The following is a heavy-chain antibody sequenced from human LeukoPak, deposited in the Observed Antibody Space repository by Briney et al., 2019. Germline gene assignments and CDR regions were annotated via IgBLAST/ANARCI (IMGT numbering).Heavy chain of an antibody. V-gene: IGHV3-7*01. D-gene: IGHD3-10*01. CDR2: IKQDGSDK. J-gene: IGHJ5*02. CDR3: AREDGSTTLANRFDP. CDR1: GFTFTKYW. Sequence: GDSLRLSCAASGFTFTKYWMTWVRQAPGKGLEWVGNIKQDGSDKNYMDSVKGRFTISRDNTKNSLYLQMNSLRAEDTAVYYCAREDGSTTLANRFDPWGQGTLVTVSS.